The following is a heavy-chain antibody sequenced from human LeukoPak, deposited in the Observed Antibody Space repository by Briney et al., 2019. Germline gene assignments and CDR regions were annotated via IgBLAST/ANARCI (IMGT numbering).Heavy chain of an antibody. D-gene: IGHD3-3*01. V-gene: IGHV3-74*01. CDR3: ARAFGVVIPTDFDY. CDR1: GFTFSSYW. J-gene: IGHJ4*02. CDR2: INSDGSST. Sequence: GGSLRLSCAASGFTFSSYWMHWVRQAPGKGLVWVSRINSDGSSTSYADSVKGRLTISRDNAKNTLYLQMNRLRAEDTAVYYCARAFGVVIPTDFDYWGQGTLVTVSS.